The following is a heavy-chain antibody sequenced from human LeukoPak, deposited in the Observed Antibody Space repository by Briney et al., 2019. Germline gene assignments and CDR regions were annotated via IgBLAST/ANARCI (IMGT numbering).Heavy chain of an antibody. CDR2: IIPIFGTA. CDR1: GGTFSSYA. Sequence: GASVKVSCKASGGTFSSYAISWVRQAPGQGLEWMGGIIPIFGTANYAQKFQGRVTITADKSTSTAYMELSSLRSEDTAVYYCARVIWGGSSSHADWGQGTLVTVSS. V-gene: IGHV1-69*06. CDR3: ARVIWGGSSSHAD. J-gene: IGHJ4*02. D-gene: IGHD6-13*01.